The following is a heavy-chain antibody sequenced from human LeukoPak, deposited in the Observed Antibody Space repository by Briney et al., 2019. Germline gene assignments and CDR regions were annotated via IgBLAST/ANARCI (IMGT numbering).Heavy chain of an antibody. CDR2: INHSGRT. V-gene: IGHV4-34*01. Sequence: SETLSLTCAVYGGSFSGYYWSWIRQPPGKGLEWIGEINHSGRTNYNPSLKSRVTISVDTSKNQFSLKLSSVTAADTAVYYCARGFGIAVGYWGQGTLVTVSS. CDR1: GGSFSGYY. J-gene: IGHJ4*02. CDR3: ARGFGIAVGY. D-gene: IGHD6-19*01.